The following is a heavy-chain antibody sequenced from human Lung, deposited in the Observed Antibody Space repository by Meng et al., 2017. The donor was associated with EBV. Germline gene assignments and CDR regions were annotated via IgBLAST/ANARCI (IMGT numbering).Heavy chain of an antibody. Sequence: QVQHVGEGVFKPSATLSLSVGVSGRALRKSYWSGCRQPPGKGLEWIGQINYSGITNNNPSLKSRVTISVDTSKNQFSLSLNSVTAADTAVYYCARGGTSSAPFDYWGQGTLVTVSS. CDR2: INYSGIT. D-gene: IGHD2-2*01. CDR1: GRALRKSY. J-gene: IGHJ4*02. CDR3: ARGGTSSAPFDY. V-gene: IGHV4-34*01.